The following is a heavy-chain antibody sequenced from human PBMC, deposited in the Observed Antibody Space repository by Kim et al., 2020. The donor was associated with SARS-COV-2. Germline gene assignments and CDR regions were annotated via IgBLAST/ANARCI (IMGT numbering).Heavy chain of an antibody. J-gene: IGHJ1*01. CDR2: INHNRST. CDR3: ARGRGRTDRKGYFEH. V-gene: IGHV4-34*01. Sequence: SETLSLTCAVYGGSFSGDYCSWSRHPPGKGLEWVWEINHNRSTNTNPPLKSRVTISVDTSKNQFSLNLSSVTAAATAVYYCARGRGRTDRKGYFEHWGQGTLVTVSS. CDR1: GGSFSGDY.